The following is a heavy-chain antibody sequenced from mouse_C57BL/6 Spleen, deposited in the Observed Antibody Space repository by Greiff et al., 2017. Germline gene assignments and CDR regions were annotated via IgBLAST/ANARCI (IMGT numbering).Heavy chain of an antibody. D-gene: IGHD1-1*01. Sequence: VQLQQSGPELVKPGASVKIPCKASGYTFTDYNMDWVKQSHGKSLEWIGDINPNNGGTIYNQKFKGKATLTVDKSSSTAYMELRSLTSEDTAVYYDARVDYGSSKGNVDYWGQGTTLTVSS. CDR2: INPNNGGT. CDR1: GYTFTDYN. CDR3: ARVDYGSSKGNVDY. J-gene: IGHJ2*01. V-gene: IGHV1-18*01.